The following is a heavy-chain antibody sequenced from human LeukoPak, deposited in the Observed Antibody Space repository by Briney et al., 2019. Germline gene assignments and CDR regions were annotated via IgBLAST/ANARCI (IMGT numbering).Heavy chain of an antibody. V-gene: IGHV3-53*01. CDR3: ARSPRIYDSSGYYLVEYFDL. CDR1: GFTVSTNY. J-gene: IGHJ2*01. Sequence: GGSLRLSCAASGFTVSTNYMSWVRQTPGKGLEWVSIIYSGGSTSYADSVKGRFTISRDISKNTLFLQMSSLRAEDTAVYYCARSPRIYDSSGYYLVEYFDLWGRGTLVTVSS. CDR2: IYSGGST. D-gene: IGHD3-22*01.